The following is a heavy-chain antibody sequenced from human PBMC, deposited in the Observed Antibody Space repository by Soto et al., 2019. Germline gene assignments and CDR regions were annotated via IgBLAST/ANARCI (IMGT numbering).Heavy chain of an antibody. D-gene: IGHD4-4*01. CDR1: GDSISSNNW. V-gene: IGHV4-4*02. J-gene: IGHJ4*02. Sequence: PSETLSLTCAVSGDSISSNNWWSWVRQPPGKGLEWIGEIYHSGGTNYNPSLKSRVTMSVDKSKNEFSLKLTSVTAADTAVYYCARGMTTVTTLDYWGQGTLVTVSS. CDR2: IYHSGGT. CDR3: ARGMTTVTTLDY.